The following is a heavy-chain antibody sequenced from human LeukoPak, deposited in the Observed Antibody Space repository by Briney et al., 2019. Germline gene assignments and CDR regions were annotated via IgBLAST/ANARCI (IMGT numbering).Heavy chain of an antibody. J-gene: IGHJ4*02. V-gene: IGHV3-48*02. CDR1: GFTFSSYR. D-gene: IGHD1-26*01. Sequence: GGSLRLSCVASGFTFSSYRLNWVRQAPGKGLEWVSYVSSGSRTIFYADSVKGRFTISRDDAKNPVYLQMNSLRDEDTAVYYCARDSIGSYWGQGTQVTVSS. CDR3: ARDSIGSY. CDR2: VSSGSRTI.